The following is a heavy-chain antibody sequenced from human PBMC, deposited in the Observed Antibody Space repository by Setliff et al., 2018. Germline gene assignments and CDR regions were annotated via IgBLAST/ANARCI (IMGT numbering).Heavy chain of an antibody. CDR3: VRDSRITVLGVDNYHYMDV. Sequence: GASVKVSCKASGGTFSNYCISWVRQAPGQGLEWMGGIMPKFGTPNRSQKFQGRITVTTDLSTSTAYLDLRSLRSDDTAVYYCVRDSRITVLGVDNYHYMDVWGRGTTVTVSS. CDR1: GGTFSNYC. V-gene: IGHV1-69*05. D-gene: IGHD3-3*01. CDR2: IMPKFGTP. J-gene: IGHJ6*03.